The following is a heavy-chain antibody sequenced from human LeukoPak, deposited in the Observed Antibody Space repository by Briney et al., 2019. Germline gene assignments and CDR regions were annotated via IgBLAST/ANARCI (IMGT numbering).Heavy chain of an antibody. CDR1: GFTFNNYA. Sequence: GGSLRLSCAASGFTFNNYAMSWVRQAPGKGLEWVSVITGSGGTTYYADSVKGRFTISRDNSKDTLYLQMNSLRAEDTAVYYCARVPGIGQWLPPLYYFDYWGQGTLVTVSS. D-gene: IGHD6-19*01. V-gene: IGHV3-23*01. CDR3: ARVPGIGQWLPPLYYFDY. J-gene: IGHJ4*02. CDR2: ITGSGGTT.